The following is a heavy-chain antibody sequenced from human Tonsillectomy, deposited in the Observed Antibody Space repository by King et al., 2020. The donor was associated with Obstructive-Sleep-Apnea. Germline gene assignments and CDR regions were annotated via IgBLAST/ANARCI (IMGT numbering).Heavy chain of an antibody. CDR3: AHRPRRTYYFNF. CDR2: IYWDDDK. V-gene: IGHV2-5*02. J-gene: IGHJ4*02. CDR1: GFSLTTNEVG. D-gene: IGHD1-7*01. Sequence: ITLKESGPTLVKPTQTLTLTCTFSGFSLTTNEVGVAWIRQPPGQALEWLALIYWDDDKRYSPSLKSRLTITKDTSKHQVVLTMTDMDPVDTATYYCAHRPRRTYYFNFWGQGTLVTVSS.